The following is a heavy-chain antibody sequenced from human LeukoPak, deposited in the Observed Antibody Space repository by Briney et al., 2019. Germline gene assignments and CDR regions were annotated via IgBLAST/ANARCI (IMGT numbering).Heavy chain of an antibody. D-gene: IGHD3-3*01. CDR1: DGSISSNSYY. Sequence: SETLSLTCTVSDGSISSNSYYWGWIRQPPGKGLEWIGSISYSGRTYYNPSLESRVTISVDASKNQFSLELNSVTAADTAVYYCASQTPPTLRFLEWPLINWGQGTLVTVSS. CDR3: ASQTPPTLRFLEWPLIN. V-gene: IGHV4-39*01. CDR2: ISYSGRT. J-gene: IGHJ4*02.